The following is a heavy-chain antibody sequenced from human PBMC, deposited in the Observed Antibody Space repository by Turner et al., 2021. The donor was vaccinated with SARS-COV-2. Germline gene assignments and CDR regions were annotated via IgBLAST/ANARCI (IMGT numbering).Heavy chain of an antibody. CDR1: GGSISSSSYY. V-gene: IGHV4-39*01. J-gene: IGHJ6*02. Sequence: QLQLQASGPGLLKPSETLSLTCTVPGGSISSSSYYWGWIRQPPGKVLEWIGNIYYSGSAYYNPSLKSRVTISVDPSKNQFSLKLTSVTAADTAVYYCARLMDTAMDYYGTDVWGQGTTVTVSS. CDR2: IYYSGSA. D-gene: IGHD5-18*01. CDR3: ARLMDTAMDYYGTDV.